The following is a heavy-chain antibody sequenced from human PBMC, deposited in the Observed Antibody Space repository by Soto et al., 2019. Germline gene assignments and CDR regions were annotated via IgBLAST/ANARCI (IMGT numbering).Heavy chain of an antibody. CDR2: IYYSGTT. Sequence: QVQLQESGPGLVKPSQTLSLTCTVSGGSISSGGYYWSWIRQNPGKGLEWIGYIYYSGTTNYNPSLKSQLTISVDTSKNQFSLKLNSMPAADTAVYYCARDESATDAFDIWGQGTMVTVSS. CDR3: ARDESATDAFDI. V-gene: IGHV4-31*01. CDR1: GGSISSGGYY. D-gene: IGHD5-12*01. J-gene: IGHJ3*02.